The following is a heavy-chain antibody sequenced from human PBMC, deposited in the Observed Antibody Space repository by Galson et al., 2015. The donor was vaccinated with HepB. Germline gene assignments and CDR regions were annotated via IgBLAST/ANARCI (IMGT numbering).Heavy chain of an antibody. CDR2: IGTAGDP. J-gene: IGHJ2*01. CDR3: ARERIAAANNWYFDL. Sequence: SLRLSCAASGFTFSSYDMHWVRQATGKGLEWVSAIGTAGDPYYPGSVKGRFTISRENAKNSLYLQMNSLRAGDTAVYYCARERIAAANNWYFDLWGRGTLVTVSS. V-gene: IGHV3-13*05. CDR1: GFTFSSYD. D-gene: IGHD6-13*01.